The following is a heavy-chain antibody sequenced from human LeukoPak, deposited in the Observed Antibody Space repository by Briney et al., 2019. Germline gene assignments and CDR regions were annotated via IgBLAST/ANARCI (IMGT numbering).Heavy chain of an antibody. CDR1: GFTVSSNY. CDR2: IYSGGST. J-gene: IGHJ6*02. Sequence: GGSLRLSCAASGFTVSSNYMSWVRQAPGKGLEWVSVIYSGGSTYYADSVKGRFTISRDNSKNTLYLQMNSLRAEDTAVYYCARDPVGATTNYYHGMDVWGQGTTVTVSS. V-gene: IGHV3-66*02. D-gene: IGHD1-26*01. CDR3: ARDPVGATTNYYHGMDV.